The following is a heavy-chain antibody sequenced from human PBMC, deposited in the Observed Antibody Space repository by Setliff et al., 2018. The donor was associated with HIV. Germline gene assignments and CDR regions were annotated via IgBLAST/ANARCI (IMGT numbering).Heavy chain of an antibody. CDR2: INSNNGGT. Sequence: ASVKVSCKTSGYTFTDYYIHGVRQAPGQGLEWMGWINSNNGGTKYAQNFQGRVTMTRDTSITTAYMEMSSLISDDTAGYYCAREERYYDGKGALDYWGQGMLVTVS. J-gene: IGHJ4*02. CDR1: GYTFTDYY. V-gene: IGHV1-2*02. D-gene: IGHD3-22*01. CDR3: AREERYYDGKGALDY.